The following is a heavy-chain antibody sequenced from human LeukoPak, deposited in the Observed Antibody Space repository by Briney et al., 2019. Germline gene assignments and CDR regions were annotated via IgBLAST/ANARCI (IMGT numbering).Heavy chain of an antibody. J-gene: IGHJ3*02. Sequence: SETLSLTCTVSGGSISSTSNYWGWIRQPPGKGLEWIGSIYYSGSTYYNPSLESRVTISVDTSKNQFSLKLSSVTAADTAVYYCASGRLGQCSRTNCYDDDFDIWGQGKMVTVSS. CDR2: IYYSGST. V-gene: IGHV4-39*01. D-gene: IGHD2-2*01. CDR1: GGSISSTSNY. CDR3: ASGRLGQCSRTNCYDDDFDI.